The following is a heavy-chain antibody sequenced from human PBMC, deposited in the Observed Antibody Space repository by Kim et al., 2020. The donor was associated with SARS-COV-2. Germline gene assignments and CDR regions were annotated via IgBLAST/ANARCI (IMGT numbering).Heavy chain of an antibody. V-gene: IGHV4-39*01. CDR3: ARRGVIRYYYYYYGMDV. Sequence: LKSRVTISVDTSKKQFSLKLSSVTAADTAVYYCARRGVIRYYYYYYGMDVWGQGTTVTVSS. D-gene: IGHD3-10*01. J-gene: IGHJ6*02.